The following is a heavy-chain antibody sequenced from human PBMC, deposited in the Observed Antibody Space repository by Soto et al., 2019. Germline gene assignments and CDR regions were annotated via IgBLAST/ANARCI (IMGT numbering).Heavy chain of an antibody. CDR3: ARDKRVGGWPNYYYYGMDV. V-gene: IGHV4-4*07. D-gene: IGHD6-19*01. CDR1: GGSISSYY. J-gene: IGHJ6*02. CDR2: IYTSGST. Sequence: PSETLSLTCTVSGGSISSYYWSWIRQPAGKGLEWIGRIYTSGSTNYNPSLKSRVTMSVDPSKNQFSLKLSSVTAADTAVIYCARDKRVGGWPNYYYYGMDVWGQGTTVTVSS.